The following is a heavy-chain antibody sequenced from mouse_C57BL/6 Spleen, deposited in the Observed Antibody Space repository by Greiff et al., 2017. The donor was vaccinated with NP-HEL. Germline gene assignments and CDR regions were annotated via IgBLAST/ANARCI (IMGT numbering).Heavy chain of an antibody. CDR2: IWGGGST. Sequence: VQLQQSGPGLVAPSQSLSITCTVSGFSLTSYGVDWVRQPPGKGLEWLGVIWGGGSTNYNSALMYRMSISKDNSKSQVFLKMNSLPTDDTAMYYCAKRGYYYGSSYAMDYWGQGTSVTVSS. CDR3: AKRGYYYGSSYAMDY. V-gene: IGHV2-9*01. D-gene: IGHD1-1*01. CDR1: GFSLTSYG. J-gene: IGHJ4*01.